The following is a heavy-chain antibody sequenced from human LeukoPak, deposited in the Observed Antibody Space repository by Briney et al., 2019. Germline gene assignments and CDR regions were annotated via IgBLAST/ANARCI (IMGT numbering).Heavy chain of an antibody. J-gene: IGHJ4*02. CDR3: ARQYYDILTGYRFDY. Sequence: GGSLRLSCAASGFTFDDYGMSWVRQAPGKGLEWVSGINWNGGSTGYADSVKGRFTISRDNAKNSLYLQMNSLRAEDTAVYYCARQYYDILTGYRFDYWGQGTLVTVSS. CDR1: GFTFDDYG. D-gene: IGHD3-9*01. CDR2: INWNGGST. V-gene: IGHV3-20*04.